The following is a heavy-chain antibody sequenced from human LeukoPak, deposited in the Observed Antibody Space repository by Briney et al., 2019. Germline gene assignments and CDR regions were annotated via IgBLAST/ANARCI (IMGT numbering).Heavy chain of an antibody. D-gene: IGHD1-1*01. V-gene: IGHV3-48*01. J-gene: IGHJ5*02. CDR3: ARTLDDRRGNHWCHP. CDR2: ISSDRSTI. CDR1: GFTFSNYS. Sequence: GGSLRLSCAASGFTFSNYSMHWVRQAPGKGLEWVSHISSDRSTIYYADSVKGRFTISRDKAKNTLYLQMNSLRAEGTAVYYSARTLDDRRGNHWCHPWGQGTLVTVSS.